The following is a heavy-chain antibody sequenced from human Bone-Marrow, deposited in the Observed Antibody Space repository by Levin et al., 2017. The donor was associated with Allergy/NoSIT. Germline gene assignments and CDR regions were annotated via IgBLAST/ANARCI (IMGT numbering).Heavy chain of an antibody. CDR1: GASMRNYY. J-gene: IGHJ6*03. CDR3: ARMVTVVRGILVPSYYFMDV. CDR2: IHSSGVT. V-gene: IGHV4-59*01. Sequence: SQTLSLTCSVSGASMRNYYWTWIRQAPGRGLEWVGYIHSSGVTNYNPSLESRLTISLDISRDYFSLTLTSVSAADTALYYCARMVTVVRGILVPSYYFMDVWGKGTMVAVSS. D-gene: IGHD3-10*01.